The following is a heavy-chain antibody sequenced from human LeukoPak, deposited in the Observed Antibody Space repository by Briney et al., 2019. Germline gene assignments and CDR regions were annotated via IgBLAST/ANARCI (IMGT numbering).Heavy chain of an antibody. CDR1: GGSISSGGYY. CDR2: IYYSGST. V-gene: IGHV4-31*03. CDR3: ARESRLYSSSWYFDY. J-gene: IGHJ4*02. D-gene: IGHD6-13*01. Sequence: SQTLSLTCTVSGGSISSGGYYWSWIRQHPGKGLEWTGYIYYSGSTYYNPSLKSRVTISVDTSKNQFSLKLSSVTAADTAVFYCARESRLYSSSWYFDYWGQGTLVTVSS.